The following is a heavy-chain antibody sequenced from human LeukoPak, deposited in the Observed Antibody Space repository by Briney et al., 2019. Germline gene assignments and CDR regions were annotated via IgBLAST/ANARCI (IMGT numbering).Heavy chain of an antibody. D-gene: IGHD1-1*01. CDR1: GGSFSTYY. CDR3: ARGPTISETGYFDY. Sequence: PSETLSLTCAVYGGSFSTYYWSWIRQSPGKGLEWIAEINHRGDTNYNPSVESRVTISVDTSKNQFSLRLISLTAADTAVYYCARGPTISETGYFDYWGQGTLVTVSS. V-gene: IGHV4-34*01. CDR2: INHRGDT. J-gene: IGHJ4*03.